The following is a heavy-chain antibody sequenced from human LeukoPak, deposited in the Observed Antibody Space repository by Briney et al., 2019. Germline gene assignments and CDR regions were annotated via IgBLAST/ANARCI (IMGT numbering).Heavy chain of an antibody. V-gene: IGHV3-23*01. CDR1: GFTISSYA. CDR2: ISGSGGST. J-gene: IGHJ4*02. D-gene: IGHD6-13*01. CDR3: AKGPSRVQQPVQDC. Sequence: QPGGSLRLSCAASGFTISSYALHWVRQAPGKGLAWVSVISGSGGSTYYADSVKGRFTISRDNSKNTLYLQMNSLRAEDTAVYYCAKGPSRVQQPVQDCWGQGTLVTVSS.